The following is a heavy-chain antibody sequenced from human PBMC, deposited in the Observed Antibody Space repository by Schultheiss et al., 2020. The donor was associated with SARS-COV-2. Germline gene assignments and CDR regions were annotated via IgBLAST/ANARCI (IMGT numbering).Heavy chain of an antibody. CDR3: ARLLGTLGTAMVSNDAFDI. CDR1: GGSISADY. D-gene: IGHD5-18*01. Sequence: SETLSLTCTVSGGSISADYWSWIRQSPGKGLEWIGYIYYTGRRYYNPSLKSRVTISVDTSRNQFSLKLTSVIAADTAVYYCARLLGTLGTAMVSNDAFDIWGQGTMVTVSS. V-gene: IGHV4-59*12. J-gene: IGHJ3*02. CDR2: IYYTGRR.